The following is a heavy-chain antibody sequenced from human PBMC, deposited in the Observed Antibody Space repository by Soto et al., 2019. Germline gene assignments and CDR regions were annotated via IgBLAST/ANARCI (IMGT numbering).Heavy chain of an antibody. CDR1: GFTFSSYS. Sequence: GGSLRLSCAASGFTFSSYSMNWVRQAPGKGLEWVSYISSSSSTIYYADSVKGRFTISRDNAKNSLYLQMNSLRAEDTAVYYCARDPLGYCSSTSCSDYYYYGMDVWGQGTTVTVSS. J-gene: IGHJ6*02. CDR3: ARDPLGYCSSTSCSDYYYYGMDV. CDR2: ISSSSSTI. V-gene: IGHV3-48*01. D-gene: IGHD2-2*03.